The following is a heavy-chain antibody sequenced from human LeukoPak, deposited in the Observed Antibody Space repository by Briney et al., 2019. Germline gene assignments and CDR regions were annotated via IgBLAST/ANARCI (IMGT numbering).Heavy chain of an antibody. Sequence: ASVKVSCKASGYTFTGYYMHWVRQAPGQGLEWMGWINPNSGGTNYAQKFQGRVTMTRDTSISTAYMELSRLRSDDTAVYYCARDCPARGGDCYDYWGQGTLVTVPS. V-gene: IGHV1-2*02. CDR1: GYTFTGYY. J-gene: IGHJ4*02. D-gene: IGHD2-21*01. CDR3: ARDCPARGGDCYDY. CDR2: INPNSGGT.